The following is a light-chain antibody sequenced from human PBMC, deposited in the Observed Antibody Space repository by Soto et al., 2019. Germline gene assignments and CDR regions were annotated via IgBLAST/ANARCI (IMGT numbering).Light chain of an antibody. CDR3: QSYDSSLSGWV. J-gene: IGLJ3*02. V-gene: IGLV1-40*01. CDR1: SSNIGAGYD. Sequence: QSVLTQPPSVSGAPXXXXTISCTGSSSNIGAGYDVHWYQQLPGTAPKLLIYGNSNRPSGVPDRFSGSKSGTSASLAITGLRAEDEAEYYCQSYDSSLSGWVFGGGTKLTVL. CDR2: GNS.